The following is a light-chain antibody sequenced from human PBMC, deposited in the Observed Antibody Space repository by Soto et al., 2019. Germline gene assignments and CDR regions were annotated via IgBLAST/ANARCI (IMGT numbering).Light chain of an antibody. CDR2: EVS. V-gene: IGLV2-14*01. CDR1: SSDVGLYDY. Sequence: QSALTQPASVSGSPGQSITISCTGTSSDVGLYDYVSWYQQYPGQVPKLIIYEVSNRPSGISDRFSGSKSGNTASLTISRLQSEDEADYYCNSYTKNNTQIFGGGTKLTVL. J-gene: IGLJ2*01. CDR3: NSYTKNNTQI.